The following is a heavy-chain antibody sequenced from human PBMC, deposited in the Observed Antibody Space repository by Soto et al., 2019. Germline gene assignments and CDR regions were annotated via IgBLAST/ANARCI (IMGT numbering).Heavy chain of an antibody. Sequence: GGSLRLSCAASGFTFSSYSMNWVRQAPGKGLEWVSSISSSSSYIYYADSVKGRFTISRDNAKNSLYLQMNSLRAEDTAVYYCASVGGDIVVVPAAPTLNWFDPWGQGTLVTVSS. D-gene: IGHD2-2*01. CDR1: GFTFSSYS. J-gene: IGHJ5*02. V-gene: IGHV3-21*01. CDR2: ISSSSSYI. CDR3: ASVGGDIVVVPAAPTLNWFDP.